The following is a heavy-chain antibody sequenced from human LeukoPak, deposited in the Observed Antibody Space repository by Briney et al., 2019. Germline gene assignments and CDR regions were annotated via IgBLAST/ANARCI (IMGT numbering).Heavy chain of an antibody. D-gene: IGHD2-2*01. CDR2: INTDGSTT. CDR3: AKARYCSGTTCYAYYFDY. V-gene: IGHV3-74*01. J-gene: IGHJ4*02. Sequence: GGSLRLSCVASGFTFSSYWMHWVRQAPGKGLVWVSRINTDGSTTSYADSVKGRLTISRDNAKNTLYPQMNSLRADDTAVYYCAKARYCSGTTCYAYYFDYWGQGTLVTVSS. CDR1: GFTFSSYW.